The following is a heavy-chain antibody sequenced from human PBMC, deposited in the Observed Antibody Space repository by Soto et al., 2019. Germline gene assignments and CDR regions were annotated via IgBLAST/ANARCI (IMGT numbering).Heavy chain of an antibody. J-gene: IGHJ3*02. CDR1: GGSISSGDYY. D-gene: IGHD5-12*01. CDR3: ARRATITGAFDI. V-gene: IGHV4-30-4*01. Sequence: QVQLQESGPGLVKPSQTLSLTCTVSGGSISSGDYYWSWIRQPPGKGLEWIGYIYYSGSTYYNPSLKRRVTISGDTSKNQFSLKLSSVTAADTAVYYCARRATITGAFDIWGQGTMVTVSS. CDR2: IYYSGST.